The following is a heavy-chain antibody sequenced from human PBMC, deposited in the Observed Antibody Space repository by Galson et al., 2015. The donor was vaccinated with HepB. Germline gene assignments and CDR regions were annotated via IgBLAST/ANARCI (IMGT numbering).Heavy chain of an antibody. V-gene: IGHV4-39*01. CDR3: ARRARIAVAGYYFDY. Sequence: ETLSLTCTVSGGSISSSSYYWGWIRQPPGKGLEWIGSIYYSGSTYYNPSLKSRVTISVDTSKNQFSLKLSSVTAADTAVYYCARRARIAVAGYYFDYWGQGTLVNVSS. CDR2: IYYSGST. D-gene: IGHD6-19*01. J-gene: IGHJ4*02. CDR1: GGSISSSSYY.